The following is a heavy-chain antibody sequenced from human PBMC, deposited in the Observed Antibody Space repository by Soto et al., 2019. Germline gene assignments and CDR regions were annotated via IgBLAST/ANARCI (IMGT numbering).Heavy chain of an antibody. J-gene: IGHJ4*01. CDR3: ARDQLGGYFDY. Sequence: GGSLRLSCAASGFTFSTYEMNWVRQAPGKGLEWVSYISSSGTTVYYADSVKGRVTISRDNAKNSLFLQMNSLRAEDTAAYYCARDQLGGYFDYWGQGALVTV. CDR2: ISSSGTTV. CDR1: GFTFSTYE. D-gene: IGHD6-6*01. V-gene: IGHV3-48*03.